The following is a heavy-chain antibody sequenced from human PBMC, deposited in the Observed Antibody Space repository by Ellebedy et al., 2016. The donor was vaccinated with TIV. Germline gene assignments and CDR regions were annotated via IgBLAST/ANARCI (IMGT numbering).Heavy chain of an antibody. J-gene: IGHJ4*02. V-gene: IGHV4-61*08. CDR3: ARRHSGYDYGVGYFDY. CDR2: IYYSGST. D-gene: IGHD5-12*01. CDR1: GGSISSGGYY. Sequence: MPGGSLRLSCTVSGGSISSGGYYWSWIRQHPGKGLEWIGYIYYSGSTNYNPSLKSRVTISVDTSKNQFSLKLSSVTAADTAVYYCARRHSGYDYGVGYFDYWGQGTLVTVSS.